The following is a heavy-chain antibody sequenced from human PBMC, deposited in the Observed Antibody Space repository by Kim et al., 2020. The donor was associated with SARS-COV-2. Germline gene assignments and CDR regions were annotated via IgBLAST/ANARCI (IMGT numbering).Heavy chain of an antibody. V-gene: IGHV1-58*02. J-gene: IGHJ3*02. Sequence: SVKVSCKASGFTFTSSAMQWVRQARGQRLEWIGWIVVGSGNTNYAQKFQERVTITRDMSTSTAYMELSSLRSEDTAVYYCAAVVFDSPDAFDIWGQGTMVTVSS. CDR2: IVVGSGNT. CDR1: GFTFTSSA. CDR3: AAVVFDSPDAFDI. D-gene: IGHD3-22*01.